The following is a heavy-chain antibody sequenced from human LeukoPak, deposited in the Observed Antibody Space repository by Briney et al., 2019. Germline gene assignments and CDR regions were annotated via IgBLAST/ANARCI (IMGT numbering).Heavy chain of an antibody. D-gene: IGHD6-19*01. Sequence: SVKVSCKVSGYTLTELSMHWVRQAPGEGLEWMGGFDPEDGETIYAQKFQGRVTMTEDTSTDTAYMELSSLRSEDTAVYYCATGSSGPYYFDYWGQGTLVTVSS. CDR1: GYTLTELS. V-gene: IGHV1-24*01. CDR3: ATGSSGPYYFDY. J-gene: IGHJ4*02. CDR2: FDPEDGET.